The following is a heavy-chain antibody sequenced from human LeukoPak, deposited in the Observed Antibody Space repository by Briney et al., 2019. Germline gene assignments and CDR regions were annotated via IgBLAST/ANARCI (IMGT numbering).Heavy chain of an antibody. V-gene: IGHV3-20*04. CDR3: ARVETVTTNYYYYMDV. CDR2: IKWNGGST. CDR1: GFTFDDYG. Sequence: PGGSLRLSCAASGFTFDDYGMSWVRQAPGKGLEWVSNIKWNGGSTGYADSVKGRFTISRDNAKNSLYLQMNSLRAEDTALYYCARVETVTTNYYYYMDVWGKGTTVTVSS. D-gene: IGHD4-17*01. J-gene: IGHJ6*03.